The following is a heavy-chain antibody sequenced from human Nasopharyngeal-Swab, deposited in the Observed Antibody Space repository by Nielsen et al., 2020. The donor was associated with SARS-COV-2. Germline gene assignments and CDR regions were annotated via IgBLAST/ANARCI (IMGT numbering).Heavy chain of an antibody. D-gene: IGHD3-9*01. J-gene: IGHJ5*02. CDR2: ISSGSGYI. CDR3: ARWDSLTAPP. V-gene: IGHV3-21*01. CDR1: GFTFSNYS. Sequence: GESLKISCAASGFTFSNYSMNWVRQAPGKGLEWVSSISSGSGYIFYADSVKGRFTVSRDNAKSSLFLQMNSLRADDTAVYYCARWDSLTAPPWGQGTLVTVSS.